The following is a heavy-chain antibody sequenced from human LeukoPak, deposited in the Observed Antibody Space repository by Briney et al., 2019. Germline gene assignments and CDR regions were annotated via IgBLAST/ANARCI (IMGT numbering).Heavy chain of an antibody. J-gene: IGHJ6*02. CDR1: GYTFTSYD. D-gene: IGHD1-26*01. CDR2: MNPNNGNT. CDR3: ARFGSSASSYYYYGMDV. V-gene: IGHV1-8*01. Sequence: ASVKVSCKASGYTFTSYDINWVRQATGQGLEWMGWMNPNNGNTGYAQKFQGRVTMTRNTSISTAYMELSSLRSEDTAVYYCARFGSSASSYYYYGMDVWGQGTTVTVSS.